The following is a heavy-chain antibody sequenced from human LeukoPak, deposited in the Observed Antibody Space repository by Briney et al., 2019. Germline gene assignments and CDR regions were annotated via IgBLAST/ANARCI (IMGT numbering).Heavy chain of an antibody. Sequence: PSETLSLTCTVSGGSISSSSYYWGWIRQPPGKGLEWMGSIYYSGSTYYNPSLKSRVTISVDTSKNQFSLKLSSVTAADTAVYYCAREPGDYDILTGYSTGWFDPWGQGTLVTVSS. V-gene: IGHV4-39*07. CDR2: IYYSGST. J-gene: IGHJ5*02. CDR1: GGSISSSSYY. CDR3: AREPGDYDILTGYSTGWFDP. D-gene: IGHD3-9*01.